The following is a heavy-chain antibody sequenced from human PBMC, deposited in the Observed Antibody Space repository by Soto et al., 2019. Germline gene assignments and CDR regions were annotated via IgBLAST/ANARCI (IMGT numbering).Heavy chain of an antibody. CDR2: ISYDGSNK. V-gene: IGHV3-30*18. CDR3: AKALGELSPESFDY. D-gene: IGHD3-16*02. Sequence: QVQLVESGGGVVQPGKSLRLSCAGSGFIFSSYGMHWVRQAPGKGLEWVAFISYDGSNKYYGDSVKGRVTISRDNSKNTQDLQINSLRVEDTAAYFCAKALGELSPESFDYWGQGTLVTVSS. J-gene: IGHJ4*02. CDR1: GFIFSSYG.